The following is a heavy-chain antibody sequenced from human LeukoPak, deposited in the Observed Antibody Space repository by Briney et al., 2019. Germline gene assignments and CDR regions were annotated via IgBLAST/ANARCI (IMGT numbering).Heavy chain of an antibody. V-gene: IGHV3-48*03. CDR3: ARDLWRDSGSSSPPLDY. D-gene: IGHD6-6*01. CDR1: GFTLSSYE. CDR2: ISRTGNSI. Sequence: GGSLRLSCAASGFTLSSYEMNWVRLAPGKGLEWISYISRTGNSIYYADSVKGRFTISRDSAKNSLYLQMNSLRAEDTAVYYCARDLWRDSGSSSPPLDYWGQGTLVTVSS. J-gene: IGHJ4*02.